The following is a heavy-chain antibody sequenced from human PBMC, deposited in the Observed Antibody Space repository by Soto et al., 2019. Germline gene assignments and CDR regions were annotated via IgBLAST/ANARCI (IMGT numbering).Heavy chain of an antibody. CDR1: GGTFSNDI. J-gene: IGHJ5*01. V-gene: IGHV1-69*16. CDR2: IVPLLGTA. Sequence: QVQLVQSGAEVRKPGSSVKVSCKASGGTFSNDIISWVRQAPGQGLEWMGGIVPLLGTANYAQKFQGRLTISADGSTSTAYMEMNSLTSEDTAVYYFATDVIVANIIGRRFESWGQGTVVTVSS. D-gene: IGHD5-12*01. CDR3: ATDVIVANIIGRRFES.